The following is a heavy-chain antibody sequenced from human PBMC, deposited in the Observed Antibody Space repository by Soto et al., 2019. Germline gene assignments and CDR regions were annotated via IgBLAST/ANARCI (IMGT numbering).Heavy chain of an antibody. Sequence: ASVKVSCKVSGYTLTELSTHWVRQAPGKGLEWMGGFDPEDGETIYAQKFQGRVTMTEDTSTDTAYMELSSLGSEDTAVYYCATDRYCSSTSCYKFDYWGQGTLVTVSS. CDR2: FDPEDGET. J-gene: IGHJ4*02. D-gene: IGHD2-2*02. CDR1: GYTLTELS. CDR3: ATDRYCSSTSCYKFDY. V-gene: IGHV1-24*01.